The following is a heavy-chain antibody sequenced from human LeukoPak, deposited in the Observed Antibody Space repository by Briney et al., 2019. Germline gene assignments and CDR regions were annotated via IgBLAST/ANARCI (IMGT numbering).Heavy chain of an antibody. D-gene: IGHD2-2*01. J-gene: IGHJ5*02. CDR1: GGTFSSYA. CDR2: IIPIFGTA. V-gene: IGHV1-69*01. CDR3: ARDRCSSTSCPPLWFDP. Sequence: SVKVSCKASGGTFSSYAISWVRQAPGQGLEWMGGIIPIFGTANYAQKFQGRVTITADESTSTAYMELSSLRSEDTAVYYCARDRCSSTSCPPLWFDPWGQGILVTVSS.